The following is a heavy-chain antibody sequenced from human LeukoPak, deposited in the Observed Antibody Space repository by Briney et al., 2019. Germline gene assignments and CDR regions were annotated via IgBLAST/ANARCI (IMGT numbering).Heavy chain of an antibody. CDR1: GGSISRYY. CDR2: IYYSGST. V-gene: IGHV4-59*01. D-gene: IGHD4-17*01. J-gene: IGHJ4*02. CDR3: ARDDYGEGYFDY. Sequence: KASETLSLPCTVSGGSISRYYWSWIRQPPGKGLEWIGYIYYSGSTNYNPSLKSRVTISVDTSKNQFSLKLSSVTAADTAVYYCARDDYGEGYFDYWGQGTLVTVSS.